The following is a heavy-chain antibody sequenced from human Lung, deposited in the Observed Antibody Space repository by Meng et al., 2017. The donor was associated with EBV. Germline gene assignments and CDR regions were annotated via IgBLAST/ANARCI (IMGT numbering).Heavy chain of an antibody. J-gene: IGHJ4*02. CDR1: GGSVISGGYY. CDR3: ANAGRFGESLGDY. Sequence: QRRASGQGLVQPSPTLSLTCTVSGGSVISGGYYWSWIRQQPGKGLEWIGYIYYPGSSFYNPSLKSRVTISVDTSKNQFSLNLSSVTAADTAVYYCANAGRFGESLGDYWGQGILVTVSS. D-gene: IGHD3-10*01. V-gene: IGHV4-31*03. CDR2: IYYPGSS.